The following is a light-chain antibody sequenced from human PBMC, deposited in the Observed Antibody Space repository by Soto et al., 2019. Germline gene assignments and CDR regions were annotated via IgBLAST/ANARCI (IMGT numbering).Light chain of an antibody. Sequence: DIQMAQSPSTLSASVGDRVTITGRASQSISSWLAWYQQKPGKAPKLPIYKASTLKSGVPSRFSGSGSGTEFTLTISSLQPDDFATYYCQHYNSYSEAFGQGTQVDIK. J-gene: IGKJ1*01. CDR1: QSISSW. CDR3: QHYNSYSEA. CDR2: KAS. V-gene: IGKV1-5*03.